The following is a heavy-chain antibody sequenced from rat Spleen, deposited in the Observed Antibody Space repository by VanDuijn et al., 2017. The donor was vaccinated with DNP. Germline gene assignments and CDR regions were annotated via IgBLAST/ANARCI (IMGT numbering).Heavy chain of an antibody. Sequence: EVQLVESGGGLVQPGRSLKLSCVASGFTFSDHYMAWVRQAPKKGLEWVAYISYEGSRTYYRDSVKGRFTISRDNAKSTLYLQMNSLRSEDMATYYCTRRTFDYWGQGVMVTVSS. CDR3: TRRTFDY. J-gene: IGHJ2*01. V-gene: IGHV5-22*01. CDR2: ISYEGSRT. CDR1: GFTFSDHY.